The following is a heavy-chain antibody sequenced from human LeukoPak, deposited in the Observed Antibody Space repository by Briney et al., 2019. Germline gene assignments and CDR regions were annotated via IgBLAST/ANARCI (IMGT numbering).Heavy chain of an antibody. D-gene: IGHD3-10*01. V-gene: IGHV3-33*01. Sequence: GGSLRLSCAASGFTFSSYGMHWVRQAPGKGLEWVAVIWYDGTNKYYADSVKGRFAISRDNSKNTLYLQMNSLRAEDTAVYYCARGPNYVVQGGYFDYWGQGTLVTVSS. CDR1: GFTFSSYG. J-gene: IGHJ4*02. CDR3: ARGPNYVVQGGYFDY. CDR2: IWYDGTNK.